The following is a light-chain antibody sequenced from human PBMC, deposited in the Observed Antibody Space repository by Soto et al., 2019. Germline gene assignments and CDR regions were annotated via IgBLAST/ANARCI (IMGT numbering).Light chain of an antibody. CDR1: QTISTR. Sequence: DIQVTQSPPTLSASVGDRVTITCRASQTISTRMAWYQQKPGKAPKLLVYDASTLQSGVASRFRGSGSGTEFALIISGLQPDDSATYYCQQYTNTNNPWMFGQGTKVDI. CDR2: DAS. V-gene: IGKV1-5*01. J-gene: IGKJ1*01. CDR3: QQYTNTNNPWM.